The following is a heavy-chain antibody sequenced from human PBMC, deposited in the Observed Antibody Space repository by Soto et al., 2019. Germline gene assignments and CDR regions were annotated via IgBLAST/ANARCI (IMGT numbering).Heavy chain of an antibody. CDR1: GYTFTSYA. CDR3: ARGSDISFLTRVQHPKSMHV. Sequence: GASVKVSCKASGYTFTSYAMHWVRQAPGQRLEWMGWINAGNGNTKYSQKFQGRVTITRDTSASTAYMELSSLRSEATAVYYCARGSDISFLTRVQHPKSMHVWC. V-gene: IGHV1-3*01. CDR2: INAGNGNT. D-gene: IGHD2-15*01. J-gene: IGHJ6*03.